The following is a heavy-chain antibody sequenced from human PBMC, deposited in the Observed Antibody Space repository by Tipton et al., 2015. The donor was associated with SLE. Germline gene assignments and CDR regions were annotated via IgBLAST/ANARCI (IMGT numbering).Heavy chain of an antibody. CDR2: IIPLLGRV. D-gene: IGHD6-6*01. CDR1: GGAFSSYG. V-gene: IGHV1-69*06. Sequence: QLVQSGAEMKRPGSSVRVSCKVSGGAFSSYGFSWVRQAPGQGLQYMGGIIPLLGRVNYAEDLQDRVTITADKSTSTVYMEVNRLTSADTAEYYCARERSSSVEYWGQGTLVTVSS. J-gene: IGHJ4*02. CDR3: ARERSSSVEY.